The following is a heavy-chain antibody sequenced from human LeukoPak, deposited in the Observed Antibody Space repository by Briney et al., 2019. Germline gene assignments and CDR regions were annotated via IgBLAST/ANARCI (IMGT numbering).Heavy chain of an antibody. CDR1: GFTFSSYE. D-gene: IGHD3-10*01. V-gene: IGHV3-48*03. CDR2: ISSSGSTI. Sequence: GGSLRLSCAASGFTFSSYELSWVRQAPGKGLEWVSYISSSGSTIYYADSVKGRFTISRDNSKNTLYLQMNSLRAEDTAVYYCARDAWFGEFSFRRYYMDVWGKGTTVTISS. J-gene: IGHJ6*03. CDR3: ARDAWFGEFSFRRYYMDV.